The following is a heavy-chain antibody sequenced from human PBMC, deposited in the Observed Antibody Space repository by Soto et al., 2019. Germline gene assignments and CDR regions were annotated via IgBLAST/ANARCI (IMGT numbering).Heavy chain of an antibody. Sequence: AASVKVSCKASGDTFSDYDINCVLQSPVQGLEWMGWIHLESRKTSFAQKFQGRLTMTGDTSIDTAYMDLTSLTSEDTAVYYCAITPGWFAGMAVWGQGTTVTVSS. V-gene: IGHV1-8*01. CDR1: GDTFSDYD. CDR2: IHLESRKT. D-gene: IGHD6-19*01. J-gene: IGHJ6*02. CDR3: AITPGWFAGMAV.